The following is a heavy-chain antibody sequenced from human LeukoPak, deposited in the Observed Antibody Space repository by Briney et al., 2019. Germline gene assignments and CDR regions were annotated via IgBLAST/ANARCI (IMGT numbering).Heavy chain of an antibody. CDR2: MSYSGST. CDR1: GGSISSYY. D-gene: IGHD4-17*01. V-gene: IGHV4-59*01. J-gene: IGHJ4*02. Sequence: PSETLSLTCTVSGGSISSYYWSWIRQPPGKGLEWIGYMSYSGSTNYNPSLKSRVTMSMNTSKNQFSLRLSSVTAADTAVYYCARGSDFGDYWGQGTLVTVSS. CDR3: ARGSDFGDY.